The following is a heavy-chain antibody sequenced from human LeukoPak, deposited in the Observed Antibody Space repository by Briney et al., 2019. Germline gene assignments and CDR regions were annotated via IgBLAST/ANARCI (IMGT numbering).Heavy chain of an antibody. CDR3: AREGPDFWSGYFASNWFDP. CDR2: IIPIFGTA. CDR1: GDTFSSYA. J-gene: IGHJ5*02. Sequence: GASVKVSCKASGDTFSSYAISWVRQAPGQGLEWMGGIIPIFGTANYAQKFQGRVTITADESTSTAYMELSSLRSEDTAVYYCAREGPDFWSGYFASNWFDPWGQGTLVTVSS. V-gene: IGHV1-69*13. D-gene: IGHD3-3*01.